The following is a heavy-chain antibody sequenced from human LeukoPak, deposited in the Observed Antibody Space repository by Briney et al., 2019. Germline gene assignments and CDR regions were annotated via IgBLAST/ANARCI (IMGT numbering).Heavy chain of an antibody. J-gene: IGHJ6*02. CDR3: ARTHYDFWSGYFEVPYGMDV. D-gene: IGHD3-3*01. Sequence: GASVKVSCKASGGTFSSYAISWVRQAPGQGLEWMGRIIPILGIANYAQKFQGRVTITADKSTSTAYMELSSLRSEDTAVYYCARTHYDFWSGYFEVPYGMDVWGQGTMVTVSS. V-gene: IGHV1-69*04. CDR1: GGTFSSYA. CDR2: IIPILGIA.